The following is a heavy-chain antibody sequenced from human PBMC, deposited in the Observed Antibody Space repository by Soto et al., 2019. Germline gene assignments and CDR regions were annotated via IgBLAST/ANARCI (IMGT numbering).Heavy chain of an antibody. CDR3: AKEKQWYSGLGTHFDY. CDR1: GFTFSIYA. V-gene: IGHV3-23*01. Sequence: EVQLLESGGGLVQPGGSLRLSCAASGFTFSIYAMSWVRQAPGKGLEWVSAIRGSGGNTYYADSVKGRFTIPRNNSQNTLYLQMNSLRAEDTAVYYCAKEKQWYSGLGTHFDYWGQGTLVTVSS. CDR2: IRGSGGNT. D-gene: IGHD6-19*01. J-gene: IGHJ4*01.